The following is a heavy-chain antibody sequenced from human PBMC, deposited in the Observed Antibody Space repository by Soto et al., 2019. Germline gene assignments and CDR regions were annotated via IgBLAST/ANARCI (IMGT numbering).Heavy chain of an antibody. D-gene: IGHD2-15*01. Sequence: QVQLQESGPGLVKPPQTLSLTCTVSGRSISSVNYYWSWIRQPPGKGLEWIGYIYYSGSTYYNPSLRSRVTISVDTSKNQFSLKLSSVTAADTAVYYCARYGSGECNRGSCYSPFDYWGQGTLVTVSS. J-gene: IGHJ4*02. CDR1: GRSISSVNYY. CDR3: ARYGSGECNRGSCYSPFDY. CDR2: IYYSGST. V-gene: IGHV4-30-4*01.